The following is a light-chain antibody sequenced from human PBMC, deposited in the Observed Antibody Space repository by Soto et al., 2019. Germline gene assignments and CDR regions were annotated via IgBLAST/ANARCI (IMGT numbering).Light chain of an antibody. CDR2: GAS. CDR3: QQYDTSPRMYT. J-gene: IGKJ2*01. Sequence: EIVLTQSPGNLSLSPGERATLSCRASQSVSGRYLAWYQQKPGQAPRLLIYGASSRATGIPDRFSGSESGTDFTLTISRLEPEDFAVYYCQQYDTSPRMYTFGQGTKLEIK. CDR1: QSVSGRY. V-gene: IGKV3-20*01.